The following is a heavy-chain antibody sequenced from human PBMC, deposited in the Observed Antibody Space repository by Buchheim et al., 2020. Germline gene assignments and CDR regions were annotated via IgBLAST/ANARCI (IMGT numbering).Heavy chain of an antibody. CDR1: AFTLSSYC. Sequence: QVQLVESGGGVVQPGRSLRPSCAAYAFTLSSYCMHWARQAPGKWLEWVAVISYDGRNNYYADSVKGRLSISRDTSKNSMYLQMNSLRSEDTAVYYCAKSQRVEMATIADYWGQGTL. V-gene: IGHV3-30*18. CDR2: ISYDGRNN. D-gene: IGHD5-24*01. J-gene: IGHJ4*02. CDR3: AKSQRVEMATIADY.